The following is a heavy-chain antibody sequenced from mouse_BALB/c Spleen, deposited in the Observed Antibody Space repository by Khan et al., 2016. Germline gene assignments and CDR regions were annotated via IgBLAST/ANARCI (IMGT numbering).Heavy chain of an antibody. V-gene: IGHV6-6*02. CDR1: GFTFSNYW. Sequence: EVQLEESGGGLVQPGGSMKLSCVASGFTFSNYWMNWVRQSPEKGLEWVAEIRLKSNNYATHYAESVKGRFTISRDDSKSSVYLQMNNLRAEDTGIYYCTRQLGLRDYWGQGTTLTVSS. CDR3: TRQLGLRDY. J-gene: IGHJ2*01. D-gene: IGHD3-1*01. CDR2: IRLKSNNYAT.